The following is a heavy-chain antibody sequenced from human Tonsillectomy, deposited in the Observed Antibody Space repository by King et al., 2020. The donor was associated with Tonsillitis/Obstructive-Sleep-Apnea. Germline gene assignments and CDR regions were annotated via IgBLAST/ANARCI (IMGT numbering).Heavy chain of an antibody. Sequence: VQLVESGGGVVQPGRSLRLSCAASGFTFSTYAMHWVRQAPGKGLEWVALISYDGSSKYYADSVKGRFTISRDNSKNTLYLQMNSLRAEDTAVYYCAGVPGTTGTKGGWTWFDPWGQGTLVTVSS. D-gene: IGHD1-1*01. J-gene: IGHJ5*02. V-gene: IGHV3-30*04. CDR2: ISYDGSSK. CDR3: AGVPGTTGTKGGWTWFDP. CDR1: GFTFSTYA.